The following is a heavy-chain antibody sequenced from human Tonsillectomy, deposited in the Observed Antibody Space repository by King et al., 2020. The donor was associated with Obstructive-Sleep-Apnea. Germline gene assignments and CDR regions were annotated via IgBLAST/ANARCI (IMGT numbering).Heavy chain of an antibody. CDR2: INSDGSST. Sequence: VQLVESGGGLVQPGGSLRLSCAASGFTFSSYWMHWVRQAPGKGLVWVSRINSDGSSTSYADSVKGRFTISRDNAKNTLYLQMNSLRAEDTAVYYCARAPLSYGGNGLHDYWGQGTLVTVSS. CDR1: GFTFSSYW. V-gene: IGHV3-74*01. J-gene: IGHJ4*02. D-gene: IGHD4-23*01. CDR3: ARAPLSYGGNGLHDY.